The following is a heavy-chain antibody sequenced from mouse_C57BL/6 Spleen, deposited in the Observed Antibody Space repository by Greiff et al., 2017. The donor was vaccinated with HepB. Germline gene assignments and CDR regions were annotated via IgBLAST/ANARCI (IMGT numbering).Heavy chain of an antibody. Sequence: DVQLVESGGGLVKPAGSLKLSCAASGFTFSSYAMSWVRQTPEKRLEWVATISDGGSYTYYPDNVKGRFTISRDNAKNNLYLQMSHLKSEDTAMYYCARGDGYWGQGTLVTVSA. CDR1: GFTFSSYA. J-gene: IGHJ3*02. V-gene: IGHV5-4*01. CDR3: ARGDGY. CDR2: ISDGGSYT.